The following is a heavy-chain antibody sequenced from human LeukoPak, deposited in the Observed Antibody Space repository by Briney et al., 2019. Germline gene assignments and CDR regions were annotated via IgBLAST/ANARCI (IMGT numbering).Heavy chain of an antibody. Sequence: GGSLRLSCATSGFTFSSYWMHWVRQVPGKGLVWVSRVNGDGTSTSYADSVQGRFTISRDNAKNTLYLYMNSLRGDDTAIYFCVRSCSSGSCYGYKDYWGQGPLVTVSS. CDR2: VNGDGTST. CDR1: GFTFSSYW. CDR3: VRSCSSGSCYGYKDY. D-gene: IGHD2-2*01. J-gene: IGHJ4*02. V-gene: IGHV3-74*01.